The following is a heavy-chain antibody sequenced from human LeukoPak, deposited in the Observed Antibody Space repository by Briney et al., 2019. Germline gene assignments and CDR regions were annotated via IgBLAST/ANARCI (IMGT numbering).Heavy chain of an antibody. CDR1: GYTCTGYY. D-gene: IGHD2-15*01. J-gene: IGHJ4*02. CDR2: LPPNSGGT. Sequence: GASVKFSCNAAGYTCTGYYMHWVRQARGHGLEWIGPLPPNSGGTNYAQKFQGRVTMTRDTSISTAYMELSRLRSDDTAVYYCAREARLPGRVVAAQPLNYWGQGTLVTASS. CDR3: AREARLPGRVVAAQPLNY. V-gene: IGHV1-2*06.